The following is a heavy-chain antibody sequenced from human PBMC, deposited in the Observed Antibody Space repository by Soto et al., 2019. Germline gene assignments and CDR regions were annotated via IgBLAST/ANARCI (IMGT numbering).Heavy chain of an antibody. V-gene: IGHV1-69*06. CDR1: VCTFSSYA. CDR2: IIPIFGTA. J-gene: IGHJ6*02. CDR3: ANSAFDYGDYGGPDYYYYGMDV. Sequence: SVKVSCKASVCTFSSYAISWVRQAPGQGLEWMGGIIPIFGTANYAQKFQGRVTITADKSTSTAYMELSSLRSEDTAVYYCANSAFDYGDYGGPDYYYYGMDVWGQGTTVTVSS. D-gene: IGHD4-17*01.